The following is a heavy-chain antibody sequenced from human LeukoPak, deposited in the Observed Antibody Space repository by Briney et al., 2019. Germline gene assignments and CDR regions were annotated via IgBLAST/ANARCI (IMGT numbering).Heavy chain of an antibody. CDR1: GYSINSGYY. J-gene: IGHJ4*02. CDR2: NYHSGST. D-gene: IGHD6-13*01. V-gene: IGHV4-38-2*02. CDR3: ARGPLAKQLTPYFDY. Sequence: PSETLSLTCIVSGYSINSGYYWGWIRQPPGKGLEWIGSNYHSGSTYYNPSLKSRVTISVDKSKNQFSLKLSSVTAADTAVYYCARGPLAKQLTPYFDYWGQGTLVTVSS.